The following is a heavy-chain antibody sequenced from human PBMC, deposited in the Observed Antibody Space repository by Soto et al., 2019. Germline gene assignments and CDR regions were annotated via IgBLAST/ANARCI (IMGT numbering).Heavy chain of an antibody. CDR2: ISYYGSNK. Sequence: QVQLVESGGGVVQPGRSLRLSCAASGFTFSSYAMHWVRQAPGKGLEWGAVISYYGSNKYYADSVKGRFTISRDNSKNTLYLQMNSLRAEDTAVYYCARDHYYDSSGYEDYWGQGTLVTVSS. CDR3: ARDHYYDSSGYEDY. CDR1: GFTFSSYA. J-gene: IGHJ4*02. V-gene: IGHV3-30-3*01. D-gene: IGHD3-22*01.